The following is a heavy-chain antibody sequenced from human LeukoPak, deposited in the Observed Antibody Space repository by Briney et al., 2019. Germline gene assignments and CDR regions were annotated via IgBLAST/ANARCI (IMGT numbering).Heavy chain of an antibody. V-gene: IGHV1-69*05. CDR1: GGTFSSYA. J-gene: IGHJ3*02. CDR3: ARDRTATGIAAAGAFDI. CDR2: IIPIFGTA. D-gene: IGHD6-13*01. Sequence: SVKVSCKASGGTFSSYAISWVRQAPGQGLEWMGGIIPIFGTANYAQKFQGRVTITTDESTSTAYMELSSLRSEDTAVYYCARDRTATGIAAAGAFDIWGQGTMVTVSS.